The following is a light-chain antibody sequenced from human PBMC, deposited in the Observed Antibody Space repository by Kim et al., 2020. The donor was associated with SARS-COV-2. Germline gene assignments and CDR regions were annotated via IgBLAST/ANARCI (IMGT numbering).Light chain of an antibody. J-gene: IGKJ1*01. CDR1: QDIANS. CDR2: AAA. V-gene: IGKV1-27*01. Sequence: ASIGDRVTIPCRASQDIANSLAWYQQKPGKVPQVLIYAAATLQSGVPSRFSGSGSGTEFTLTIGSLQTEDVATYYCQKYNSAPWTFGPGTKVDIK. CDR3: QKYNSAPWT.